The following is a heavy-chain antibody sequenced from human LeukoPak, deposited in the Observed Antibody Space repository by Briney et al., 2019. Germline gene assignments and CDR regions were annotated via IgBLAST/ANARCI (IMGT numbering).Heavy chain of an antibody. CDR3: ARELRYCSSTSCSDFDY. D-gene: IGHD2-2*01. CDR1: GLTFSSDS. J-gene: IGHJ4*02. V-gene: IGHV3-21*01. CDR2: ISSSSSYI. Sequence: GGSLRPSCAASGLTFSSDSMNWVRQAAGKGLGWVTSISSSSSYIYYADSVKGRFTISRDNAKNSLYLQMNSLRADDTAVYYCARELRYCSSTSCSDFDYWGQGTLVTVSS.